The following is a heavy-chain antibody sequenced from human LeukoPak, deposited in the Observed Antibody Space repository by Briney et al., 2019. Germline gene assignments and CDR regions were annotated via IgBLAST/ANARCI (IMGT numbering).Heavy chain of an antibody. CDR1: GGSIGSYY. J-gene: IGHJ4*02. CDR2: IYYSGST. D-gene: IGHD2-2*01. Sequence: SETLSLTCTVSGGSIGSYYWSWIRQPPGKGLEWIGYIYYSGSTNYNPSLKSRVTISIDTSKNQFSLKLSSVTAVDTAVYYCARRDCSSASCSFDYWGQGTLVTVSS. V-gene: IGHV4-59*01. CDR3: ARRDCSSASCSFDY.